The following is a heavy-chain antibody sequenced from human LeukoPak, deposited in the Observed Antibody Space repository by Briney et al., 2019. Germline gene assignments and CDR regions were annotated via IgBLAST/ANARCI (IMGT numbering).Heavy chain of an antibody. D-gene: IGHD3-22*01. CDR1: GGTFSSYA. CDR3: ARAHYYDSSGYDGDAFDI. V-gene: IGHV1-69*06. Sequence: GASVKVSCKASGGTFSSYAISWVRQAPGQGLEWMGGIIPIFGTANYAQKFQGRVTITADKSTSTAYMELSSLRSEDTAVYYCARAHYYDSSGYDGDAFDIWGQGTMVTVSS. CDR2: IIPIFGTA. J-gene: IGHJ3*02.